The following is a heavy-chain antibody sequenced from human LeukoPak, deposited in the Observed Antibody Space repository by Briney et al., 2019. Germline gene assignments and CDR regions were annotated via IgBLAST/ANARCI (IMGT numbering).Heavy chain of an antibody. Sequence: ASVKVSCKASGGTFSSYAISWVRQAPGQGLEWMGGIIPIFGTANYAQKFQGRVTITADKSTSTAYMELSSLRSEYTAVYYCARRQPYYYDSSGIDYWGQGTLVTVSS. V-gene: IGHV1-69*06. J-gene: IGHJ4*02. CDR3: ARRQPYYYDSSGIDY. D-gene: IGHD3-22*01. CDR2: IIPIFGTA. CDR1: GGTFSSYA.